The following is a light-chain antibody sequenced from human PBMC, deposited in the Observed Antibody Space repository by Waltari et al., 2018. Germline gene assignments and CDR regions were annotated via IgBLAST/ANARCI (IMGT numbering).Light chain of an antibody. CDR1: QRVSSIY. Sequence: EIVLTQSPGTLSLSPGERATLSCRASQRVSSIYLAWYQQKPGQAPRLLIYGASSRATGIPDRFSGSGSGTDFTLTISRLEPEDFAVYYCQQYGSSPTWTFGQGTKVEIK. CDR3: QQYGSSPTWT. J-gene: IGKJ1*01. V-gene: IGKV3-20*01. CDR2: GAS.